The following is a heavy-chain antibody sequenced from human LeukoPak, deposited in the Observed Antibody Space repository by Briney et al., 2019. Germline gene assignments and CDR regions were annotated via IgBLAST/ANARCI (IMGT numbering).Heavy chain of an antibody. CDR2: IYHSGST. Sequence: SETLSLTCTVSGGSISSYYWSWIRQPPGKGLEWIGSIYHSGSTNYNPSLKSRVTISVDTSKNQFSLKLSSVTAADTAVYYCARLPYYYGSGSYVFDYWGQGTLVTVSS. CDR3: ARLPYYYGSGSYVFDY. D-gene: IGHD3-10*01. J-gene: IGHJ4*02. V-gene: IGHV4-59*12. CDR1: GGSISSYY.